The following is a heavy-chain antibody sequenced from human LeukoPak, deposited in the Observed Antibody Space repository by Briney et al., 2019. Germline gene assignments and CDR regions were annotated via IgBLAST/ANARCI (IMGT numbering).Heavy chain of an antibody. Sequence: PGGSLRLSCSASGFTFSSYAMHWVRQAPGKGLEYVSTISSKGGSTYYADSVKGRFTISRDNFKNTLYLQMSSLRAEDTAVYYCVKDFTAAAGTSLYYYGMDVWGQGTTVIV. CDR1: GFTFSSYA. J-gene: IGHJ6*02. D-gene: IGHD6-13*01. CDR3: VKDFTAAAGTSLYYYGMDV. V-gene: IGHV3-64D*08. CDR2: ISSKGGST.